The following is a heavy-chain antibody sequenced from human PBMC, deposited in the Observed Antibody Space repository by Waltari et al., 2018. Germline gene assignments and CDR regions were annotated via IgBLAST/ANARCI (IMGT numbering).Heavy chain of an antibody. J-gene: IGHJ6*02. D-gene: IGHD1-26*01. Sequence: VQLVESGGGVVQPGGSLRLSCAGSGFTFSRSGRHWLRQAPGKGLEWVAFIRYDGSNKYYADSVKGRFTISRDNSKNTLYLQMNSLRAEDTAVYYCAKGEAYYYYYYGMDVWGQGTTVTVSS. CDR2: IRYDGSNK. CDR1: GFTFSRSG. CDR3: AKGEAYYYYYYGMDV. V-gene: IGHV3-30*02.